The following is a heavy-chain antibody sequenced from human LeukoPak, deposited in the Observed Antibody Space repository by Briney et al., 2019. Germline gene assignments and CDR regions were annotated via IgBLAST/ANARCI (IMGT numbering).Heavy chain of an antibody. J-gene: IGHJ4*02. CDR3: AKRGVVIRVILVGFHKEANYFDS. CDR2: ISGSGGRT. Sequence: GGSLRLSCAVSGITLSNYGMSWVRQAPGKGLEWVAGISGSGGRTNYADSVKGRFTVSRDNPKNTLYLQMNSLRAEDTTVYFCAKRGVVIRVILVGFHKEANYFDSWGQGALVTVSS. CDR1: GITLSNYG. D-gene: IGHD3-22*01. V-gene: IGHV3-23*01.